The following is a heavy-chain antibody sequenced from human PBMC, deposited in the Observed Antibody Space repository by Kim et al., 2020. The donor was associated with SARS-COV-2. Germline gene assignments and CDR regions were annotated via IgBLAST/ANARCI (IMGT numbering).Heavy chain of an antibody. CDR3: ARHPRDDDGVAVAGNFDY. CDR1: GYSFTSYW. CDR2: IYPGDSDT. D-gene: IGHD6-19*01. Sequence: GESLKISCKGSGYSFTSYWIGWVRQMPGKGLEWMGIIYPGDSDTRYSPSFQGQVTISADKSISTAYLQWSSLKASDTAMYYRARHPRDDDGVAVAGNFDYWGQGTLVTVSS. J-gene: IGHJ4*02. V-gene: IGHV5-51*01.